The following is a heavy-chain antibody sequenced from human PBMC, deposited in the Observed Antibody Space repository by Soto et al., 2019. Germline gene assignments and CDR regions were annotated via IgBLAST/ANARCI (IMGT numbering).Heavy chain of an antibody. Sequence: PSETLSLTCAVYGGSFSGYYWSWIRQPPGKGLEWIGEINHSGSTNYNPSLKSRVTISVDTSKNQFSLKLSSVTAADTAVYYCARDAMYTASHYWGQGTLVTVSS. J-gene: IGHJ4*02. CDR1: GGSFSGYY. V-gene: IGHV4-34*01. D-gene: IGHD5-18*01. CDR2: INHSGST. CDR3: ARDAMYTASHY.